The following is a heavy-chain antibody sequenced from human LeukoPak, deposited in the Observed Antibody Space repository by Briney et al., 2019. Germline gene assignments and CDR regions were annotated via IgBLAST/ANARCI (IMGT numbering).Heavy chain of an antibody. V-gene: IGHV1-2*02. CDR2: INPHNGDP. CDR1: GYTFIGYY. J-gene: IGHJ4*02. Sequence: ASVKVSCKPSGYTFIGYYLHWVRQAPGQGLEWMGWINPHNGDPNYAQKFQGRVTMTRDTSITTAYMELSGLKSDDTAVYYCATVRDIVVGGGPYYFDYWGQGTLVTVSS. CDR3: ATVRDIVVGGGPYYFDY. D-gene: IGHD2-15*01.